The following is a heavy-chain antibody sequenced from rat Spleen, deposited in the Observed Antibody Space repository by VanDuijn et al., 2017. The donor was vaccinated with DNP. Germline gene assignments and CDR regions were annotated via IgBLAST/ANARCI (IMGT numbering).Heavy chain of an antibody. CDR1: GFTFSDYY. J-gene: IGHJ2*01. CDR3: ARWYNSGYYFDY. Sequence: EVQLVESGGGLVQPGRSLKLSCVVSGFTFSDYYMAWVRQAPTKGLEWVAYISYDGGTTYYGDSVKGRFTISRDNAKSTLYLQMNSLRSEDMAIYYCARWYNSGYYFDYWGQGVMVTVSS. V-gene: IGHV5-22*01. D-gene: IGHD4-3*01. CDR2: ISYDGGTT.